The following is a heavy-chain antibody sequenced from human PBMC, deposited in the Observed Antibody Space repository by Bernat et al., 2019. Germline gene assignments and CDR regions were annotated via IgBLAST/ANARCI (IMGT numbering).Heavy chain of an antibody. Sequence: QVQLQQWGAGLLKPSETLSLTCAVYGGSFSGYYWSWIRQPPGKGLEWIGEINHSGSTNYNPSLKSRVTISVDTSKNQFSLKLSSVTAADTAVYYCASGFYDILTGYYNPNNYFDYWGQGTLVTVSS. J-gene: IGHJ4*02. CDR3: ASGFYDILTGYYNPNNYFDY. CDR2: INHSGST. CDR1: GGSFSGYY. V-gene: IGHV4-34*01. D-gene: IGHD3-9*01.